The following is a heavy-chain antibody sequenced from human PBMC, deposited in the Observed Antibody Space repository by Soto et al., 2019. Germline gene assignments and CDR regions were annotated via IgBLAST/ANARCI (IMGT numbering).Heavy chain of an antibody. CDR1: GGSISSGGYY. D-gene: IGHD1-26*01. J-gene: IGHJ6*02. V-gene: IGHV4-31*03. CDR3: ARRYSGSYTTQSGMDV. CDR2: IYYSGST. Sequence: QVQLQESGPGLVKPSQTLSLTCTVSGGSISSGGYYWSWIRQHPGKGREGIGYIYYSGSTYYNPSLKSRVTIAVDTSKNQFSLKLSSVTAADTAVYYCARRYSGSYTTQSGMDVWGQGTTVTVSS.